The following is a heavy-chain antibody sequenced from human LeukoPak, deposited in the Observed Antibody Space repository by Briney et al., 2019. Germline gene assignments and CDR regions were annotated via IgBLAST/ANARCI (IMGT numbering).Heavy chain of an antibody. Sequence: SGPTLVKPPQTLTLTCTFSGFSLSTSGVGVGWIRQPPGEALEWLVLIYWNDDKRYSPSLESRLTITQDTSKNQVVLTMTNMDPVDTATYYCAHRPIAAAIFDYWGQGTLVTVSS. D-gene: IGHD6-13*01. CDR3: AHRPIAAAIFDY. V-gene: IGHV2-5*01. CDR1: GFSLSTSGVG. CDR2: IYWNDDK. J-gene: IGHJ4*02.